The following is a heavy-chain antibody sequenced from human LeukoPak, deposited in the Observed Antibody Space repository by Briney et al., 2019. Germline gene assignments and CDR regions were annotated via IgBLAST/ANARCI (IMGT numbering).Heavy chain of an antibody. D-gene: IGHD3-22*01. CDR1: GFAFSSYA. V-gene: IGHV3-23*01. J-gene: IGHJ4*02. CDR2: ISGSGGGT. Sequence: GGSLRLSCAASGFAFSSYAMSWVRQTPGKGLEWVSAISGSGGGTYYADSVKGRFTISRDNSKNTLYLQMNSLRAEDTAVYYCAPPAGDSSGFDYWGQGTLVTVSS. CDR3: APPAGDSSGFDY.